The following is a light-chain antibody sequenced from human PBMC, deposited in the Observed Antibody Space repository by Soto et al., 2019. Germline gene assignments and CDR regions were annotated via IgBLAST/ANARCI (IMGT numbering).Light chain of an antibody. CDR3: QQRRSWPPTIT. Sequence: EIVMTQSPATLSVSPGERATLSCRASQSFISYLAWFQQKPGQAPRLLIYHASERAPGIPPRFSGSGSGTDFTLTISSLEPEDFAVYYCQQRRSWPPTITFGQGTRLEIK. CDR2: HAS. J-gene: IGKJ5*01. CDR1: QSFISY. V-gene: IGKV3-11*01.